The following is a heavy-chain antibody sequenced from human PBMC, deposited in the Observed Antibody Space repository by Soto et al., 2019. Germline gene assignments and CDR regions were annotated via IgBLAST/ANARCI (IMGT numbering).Heavy chain of an antibody. J-gene: IGHJ6*02. D-gene: IGHD6-13*01. CDR1: GFTFSSYG. V-gene: IGHV3-30*18. Sequence: QPGGSLRLSCAASGFTFSSYGMDWVRQAPGKGLEWVAVISYDGSNKYYADSVKGRFTISRDNSRNTLYLQMNSLRAEDTAVYYCAKVLGYSSSWYGYYGMDVWGQGTTVTVS. CDR2: ISYDGSNK. CDR3: AKVLGYSSSWYGYYGMDV.